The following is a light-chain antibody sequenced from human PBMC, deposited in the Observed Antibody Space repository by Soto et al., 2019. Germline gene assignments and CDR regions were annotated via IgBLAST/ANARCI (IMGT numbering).Light chain of an antibody. J-gene: IGLJ1*01. Sequence: QPVLTQPRSVSGSPGQPVAISCTGTSSDVGGYNYVSWYQQHPGKAPKLMICDVIKRPSGVPDRFSGSKSGNTASLTISGLQAEDEADYFCCSYAGSYTYYVFGTGTKVTV. CDR3: CSYAGSYTYYV. CDR1: SSDVGGYNY. CDR2: DVI. V-gene: IGLV2-11*01.